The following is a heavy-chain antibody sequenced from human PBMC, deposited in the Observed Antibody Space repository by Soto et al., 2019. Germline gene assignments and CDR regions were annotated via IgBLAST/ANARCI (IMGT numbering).Heavy chain of an antibody. CDR3: ANGYYGSGSYYPIYYYYGMDV. J-gene: IGHJ6*02. Sequence: SVKVSCKXSGGTFSSYAISWVRQAPGQGLEWMGGIIPIFGTANYAQKFQGRVTITADESTSTAYMELSSLRSEDTAVYYCANGYYGSGSYYPIYYYYGMDVWGQGTTVTVSS. V-gene: IGHV1-69*13. CDR2: IIPIFGTA. D-gene: IGHD3-10*01. CDR1: GGTFSSYA.